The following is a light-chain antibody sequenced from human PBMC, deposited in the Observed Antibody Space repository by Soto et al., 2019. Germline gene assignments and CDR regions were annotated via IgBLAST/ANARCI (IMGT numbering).Light chain of an antibody. V-gene: IGKV3-20*01. CDR3: QQYGNSPPGT. CDR1: QSVSNNF. Sequence: EIVLTQSPGTLSLSPGAGAPLSCRARQSVSNNFLAWYQHNPGQAPRLLISGATSRATGIPDRFSGSGSGTDFTLTISRLEPEDFAVYYCQQYGNSPPGTFGQGTRLEIK. J-gene: IGKJ5*01. CDR2: GAT.